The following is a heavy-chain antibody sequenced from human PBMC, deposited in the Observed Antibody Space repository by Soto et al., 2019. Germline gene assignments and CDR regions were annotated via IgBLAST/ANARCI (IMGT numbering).Heavy chain of an antibody. V-gene: IGHV1-18*01. CDR2: ISPYNDYT. Sequence: QVQLAQSANEVKKPGASVRVSCKAAGYTFIRYGIAWVRQAPGQGLEWMGWISPYNDYTVYAQKFQGRVSMTADTSTRAEYMKLRGLKSDDTAVYYCAGGGYADKSWGKLSHYGLDVWGQGTSVSVSS. D-gene: IGHD3-16*01. CDR1: GYTFIRYG. CDR3: AGGGYADKSWGKLSHYGLDV. J-gene: IGHJ6*02.